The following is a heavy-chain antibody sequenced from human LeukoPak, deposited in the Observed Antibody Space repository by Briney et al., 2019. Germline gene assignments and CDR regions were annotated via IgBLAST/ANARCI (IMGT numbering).Heavy chain of an antibody. CDR3: ARGAESDFDY. J-gene: IGHJ4*02. Sequence: GASVKVSCKASGGTFSSYAISWVRQAPGQGLEWMGGIIPIFGTANYAQKFQGRVTITTDESTSTAYMELSSLRSGDTAVYYCARGAESDFDYWGQGTLVTVSS. CDR2: IIPIFGTA. V-gene: IGHV1-69*05. CDR1: GGTFSSYA.